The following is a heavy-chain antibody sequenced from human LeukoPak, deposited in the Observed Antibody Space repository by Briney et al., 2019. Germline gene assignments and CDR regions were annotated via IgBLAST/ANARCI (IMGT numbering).Heavy chain of an antibody. V-gene: IGHV4-39*01. Sequence: SETLSLTCTVSGGSISSSSYYWGWIRQPPGKGLEWIGSIYYSGSTYYNPSLKSRVTISVDTSKNQFSLKLNSVTAADTAVYYCARRHYGSGSLDYWGQGTLVTVSS. CDR3: ARRHYGSGSLDY. CDR1: GGSISSSSYY. CDR2: IYYSGST. J-gene: IGHJ4*02. D-gene: IGHD3-10*01.